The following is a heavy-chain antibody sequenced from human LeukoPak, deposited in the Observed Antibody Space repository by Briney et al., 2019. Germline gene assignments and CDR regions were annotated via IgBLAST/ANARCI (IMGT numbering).Heavy chain of an antibody. CDR3: ARDQDYGSGCYFPDY. CDR1: GFTFSDYY. Sequence: PGGSLRLSCAASGFTFSDYYMSWIRQAPGKGLEWVSYISSSGSTIYYADSVKGRFTISRDNAKNSLYLQMNSLRAEDTAVYYCARDQDYGSGCYFPDYWGQGTLVTVSS. CDR2: ISSSGSTI. J-gene: IGHJ4*02. V-gene: IGHV3-11*01. D-gene: IGHD3-10*01.